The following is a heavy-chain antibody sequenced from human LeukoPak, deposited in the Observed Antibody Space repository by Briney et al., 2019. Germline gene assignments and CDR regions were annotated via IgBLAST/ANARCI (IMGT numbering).Heavy chain of an antibody. V-gene: IGHV4-38-2*02. CDR2: IYHSGST. Sequence: SETLSLTCTVSGYSTSSGYYWGWIRQPPGRGLEWIGSIYHSGSTYYNPSLKSRVTISVDTSKNQFSLKLSSVTAADTAVYYCARAVLRSYYDYWGQGTLVTVSS. CDR1: GYSTSSGYY. CDR3: ARAVLRSYYDY. D-gene: IGHD1-1*01. J-gene: IGHJ4*02.